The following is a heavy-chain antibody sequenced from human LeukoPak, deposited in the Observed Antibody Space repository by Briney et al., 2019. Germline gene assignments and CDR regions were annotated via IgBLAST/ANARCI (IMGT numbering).Heavy chain of an antibody. Sequence: GSLRLSCAASGFTFNTYAMSWGRQAPGKGLEWVANIKPDGSDKAYVDSVKGRFTISRDNTKNSLYLQMSSLRAEDTAVYYCARAMTWGQGTLVSVSS. CDR3: ARAMT. CDR1: GFTFNTYA. J-gene: IGHJ5*02. V-gene: IGHV3-7*01. CDR2: IKPDGSDK.